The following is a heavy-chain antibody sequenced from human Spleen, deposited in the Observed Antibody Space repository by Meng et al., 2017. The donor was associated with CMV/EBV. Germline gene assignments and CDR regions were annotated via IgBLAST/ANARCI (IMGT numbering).Heavy chain of an antibody. J-gene: IGHJ5*02. CDR1: GFTFSDYY. D-gene: IGHD6-13*01. CDR3: AKDTGALSSWWIGS. Sequence: GESLKISCEASGFTFSDYYMTWIRQAPGKGLEWLSHISSSGSIIYYADSVEGRFTISRDNAKKSLYLQMNSLRADDTALYYCAKDTGALSSWWIGSWGQGTLVTVSS. V-gene: IGHV3-11*01. CDR2: ISSSGSII.